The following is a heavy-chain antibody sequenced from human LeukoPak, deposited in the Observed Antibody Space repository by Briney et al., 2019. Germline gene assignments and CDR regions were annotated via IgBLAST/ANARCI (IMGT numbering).Heavy chain of an antibody. J-gene: IGHJ4*02. V-gene: IGHV4-59*12. CDR2: IYYSGST. D-gene: IGHD1-26*01. CDR3: ARVRYSGSYYSSSDYFDY. Sequence: SETLSLTCTVSGGSISSYYWSWIRQPPGKGLEWIGYIYYSGSTNYNPSLKSRVTISVDTSKNQFSLKLSSVTAADTAVYYCARVRYSGSYYSSSDYFDYWGQGTLVTVSS. CDR1: GGSISSYY.